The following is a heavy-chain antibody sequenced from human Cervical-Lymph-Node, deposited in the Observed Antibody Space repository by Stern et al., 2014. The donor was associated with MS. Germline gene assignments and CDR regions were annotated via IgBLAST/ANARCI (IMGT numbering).Heavy chain of an antibody. V-gene: IGHV3-21*01. D-gene: IGHD4-23*01. CDR1: GFTFSSYS. J-gene: IGHJ4*02. Sequence: EVQLVESGGGLVKPGGSLRLSCAASGFTFSSYSMNWVRQAPGKGLEWVASISSGGSYIYYADSLKGRFTISRDNAKNSLYLQMNSLRAEDTAVYYCARGRGGNYRYYFDYGGQGTLVTVSP. CDR2: ISSGGSYI. CDR3: ARGRGGNYRYYFDY.